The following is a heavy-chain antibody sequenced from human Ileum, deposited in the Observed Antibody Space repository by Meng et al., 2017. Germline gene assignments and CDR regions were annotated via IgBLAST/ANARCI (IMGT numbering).Heavy chain of an antibody. CDR1: GGSISSSNYY. CDR3: AREVGNRSGYSY. J-gene: IGHJ4*02. CDR2: FYYGGST. V-gene: IGHV4-39*07. D-gene: IGHD3-22*01. Sequence: QLPLQESGPGLVEPSGTLSLTCTVSGGSISSSNYYWGWIRQPPGKEMEWIGSFYYGGSTFYHPFLRSRVTISVDISKNQYSLRLNSVTAADTAIYYCAREVGNRSGYSYWGQGALVTVSS.